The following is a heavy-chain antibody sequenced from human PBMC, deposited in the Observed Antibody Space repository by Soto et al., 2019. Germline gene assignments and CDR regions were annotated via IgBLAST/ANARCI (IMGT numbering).Heavy chain of an antibody. CDR1: GYTFTSYG. J-gene: IGHJ5*02. CDR3: ERDKMVDSFGLGNIDI. D-gene: IGHD3-16*01. Sequence: AAVKVSCKASGYTFTSYGISWVRQAPGQGLEWMGWISGYNGNTKYAQKVQGRVTLTTDTVTSTAYMELRSLRSDDTAVYYCERDKMVDSFGLGNIDIWGQGAALTISS. CDR2: ISGYNGNT. V-gene: IGHV1-18*04.